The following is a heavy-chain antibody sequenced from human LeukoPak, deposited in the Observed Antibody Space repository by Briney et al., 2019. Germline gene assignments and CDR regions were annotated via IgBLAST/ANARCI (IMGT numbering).Heavy chain of an antibody. D-gene: IGHD3-3*01. Sequence: SETLSLTCTVSGGSISSSSYYWGWIRQPPGKGLEWIGSIYYSGSTYYDPSLKSRVTISVDTSKNQFSLKLSSVTAADTAVYYCARQGYDFWSGLGPFDPWGQGTLVTVSS. CDR2: IYYSGST. J-gene: IGHJ5*02. CDR3: ARQGYDFWSGLGPFDP. CDR1: GGSISSSSYY. V-gene: IGHV4-39*01.